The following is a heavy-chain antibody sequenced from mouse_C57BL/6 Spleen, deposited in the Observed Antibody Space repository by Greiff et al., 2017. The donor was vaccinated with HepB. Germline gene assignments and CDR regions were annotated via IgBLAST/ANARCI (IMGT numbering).Heavy chain of an antibody. CDR1: GYTFTSYW. CDR2: IDPSDSET. J-gene: IGHJ4*01. D-gene: IGHD3-3*01. V-gene: IGHV1-52*01. CDR3: ARLDRGYAMDY. Sequence: QVQLQQPGAELVRPGSSVKLSCKASGYTFTSYWMHWVKQRPIQGLEWIGNIDPSDSETHYNQKFKDKATLTVDKSSSTAYMQLSSLTSEDSAVYYCARLDRGYAMDYWGQGTSVTVSS.